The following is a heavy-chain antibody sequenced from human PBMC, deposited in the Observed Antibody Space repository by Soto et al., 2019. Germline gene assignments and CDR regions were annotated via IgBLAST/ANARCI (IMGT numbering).Heavy chain of an antibody. CDR1: GFTFDDYA. V-gene: IGHV3-9*01. J-gene: IGHJ4*02. CDR3: AKASNYDSLTGYWLY. Sequence: GWSLRLSCAASGFTFDDYAMHWVRQAPGKGLEWVSGISWNSGSIGYADSVKGRFTISRDNAKNSLYLQMNSLRAEDTALYYCAKASNYDSLTGYWLYWGQGP. CDR2: ISWNSGSI. D-gene: IGHD3-9*01.